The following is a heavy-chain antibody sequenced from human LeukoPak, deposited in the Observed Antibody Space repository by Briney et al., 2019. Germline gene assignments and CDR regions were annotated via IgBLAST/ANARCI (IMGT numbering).Heavy chain of an antibody. D-gene: IGHD3-10*01. CDR1: GGSISSGGYS. CDR2: IYHSGST. CDR3: ARDYYGSGSPFDP. Sequence: PSQTLSLTCAVSGGSISSGGYSWSWIRQPPGKGLEWIGYIYHSGSTYYNPSLKSRVTISVDRSKNQFSLKLSSVTAADTAVYYCARDYYGSGSPFDPWGQGILVTVSS. J-gene: IGHJ5*02. V-gene: IGHV4-30-2*01.